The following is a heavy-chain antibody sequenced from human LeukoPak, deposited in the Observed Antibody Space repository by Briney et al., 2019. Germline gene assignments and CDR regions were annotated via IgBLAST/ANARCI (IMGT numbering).Heavy chain of an antibody. CDR2: ISSSSSYI. D-gene: IGHD5-18*01. CDR3: ARDPDTAMVLS. Sequence: PGGSLRLSCAASGFTFSDYYMYWIRQAPGKGLEWVSSISSSSSYIYYADSVKGRFTISRDNAKNSLYLQMNSLRAEDTAVYYCARDPDTAMVLSWGQGTLVTVSS. J-gene: IGHJ5*02. V-gene: IGHV3-21*01. CDR1: GFTFSDYY.